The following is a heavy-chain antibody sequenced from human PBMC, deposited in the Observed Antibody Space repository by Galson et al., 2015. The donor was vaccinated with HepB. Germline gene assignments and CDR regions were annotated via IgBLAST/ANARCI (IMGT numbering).Heavy chain of an antibody. CDR1: GVSITSGGYY. CDR2: IYHSGST. CDR3: ARFFRGNPFDD. V-gene: IGHV4-31*03. Sequence: TLSLTCTVSGVSITSGGYYWTWIRQHPGKGLEWIGNIYHSGSTYYNPSLKSRVTMSVDTSENQFSLKLSSVTAADTAVYYCARFFRGNPFDDWGQGTLVTVSS. D-gene: IGHD3-10*01. J-gene: IGHJ4*02.